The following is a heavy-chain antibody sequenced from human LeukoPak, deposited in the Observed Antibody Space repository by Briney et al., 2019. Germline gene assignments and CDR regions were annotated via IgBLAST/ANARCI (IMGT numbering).Heavy chain of an antibody. Sequence: SETLSLTCTVSGGSISSYYWSWIRHPPGKGLEWIGYIYYSGSTNYNPSLKRRGTISLETSKNQFSLKLSSATAADTAVYYCARDRSPPGYSSSWYPLDYWGQGTLVTVSS. CDR3: ARDRSPPGYSSSWYPLDY. J-gene: IGHJ4*02. CDR2: IYYSGST. V-gene: IGHV4-59*01. CDR1: GGSISSYY. D-gene: IGHD6-13*01.